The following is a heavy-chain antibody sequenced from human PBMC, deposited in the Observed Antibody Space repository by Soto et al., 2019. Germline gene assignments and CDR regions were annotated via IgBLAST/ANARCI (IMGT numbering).Heavy chain of an antibody. CDR2: MNPNSGNT. J-gene: IGHJ6*02. CDR3: ARRKGYGYYYYYYGMDV. D-gene: IGHD5-12*01. V-gene: IGHV1-8*01. CDR1: GYTFTSYD. Sequence: RASVKVSCKASGYTFTSYDINWVRQATGQGLEWMGWMNPNSGNTGYAQKFQGRVTMTRNTSISTAYMELSSLRSEDTAVYYCARRKGYGYYYYYYGMDVWGQGTTVTVSS.